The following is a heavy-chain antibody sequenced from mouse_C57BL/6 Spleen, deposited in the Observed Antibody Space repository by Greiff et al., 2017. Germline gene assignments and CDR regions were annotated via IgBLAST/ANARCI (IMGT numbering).Heavy chain of an antibody. V-gene: IGHV1-15*01. CDR3: TREEIYYGNYGDY. J-gene: IGHJ2*01. Sequence: VQLQQSGAELVRPGASVTLSCKASGYTFTDYEMHWVKQTPVHGLEWIGAIDPETGGTAYNQKFKGKAILTADKSSSTAYMELRSLTSEDSAVYYCTREEIYYGNYGDYWGQGTTLTVSS. CDR2: IDPETGGT. CDR1: GYTFTDYE. D-gene: IGHD2-1*01.